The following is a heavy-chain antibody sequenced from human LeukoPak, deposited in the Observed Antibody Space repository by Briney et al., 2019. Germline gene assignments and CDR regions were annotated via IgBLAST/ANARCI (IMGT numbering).Heavy chain of an antibody. D-gene: IGHD5-24*01. CDR2: IYSGGST. Sequence: PGGSLRLSCAASGFTVSSNYMSWVRQAPGKGLEWVSVIYSGGSTYYADSVKGRFTISRDNSKNMLYLQMNSLRAEDTAVYYCARESQLGMATINSFFDYWGQGTLVTVSS. V-gene: IGHV3-66*01. J-gene: IGHJ4*02. CDR3: ARESQLGMATINSFFDY. CDR1: GFTVSSNY.